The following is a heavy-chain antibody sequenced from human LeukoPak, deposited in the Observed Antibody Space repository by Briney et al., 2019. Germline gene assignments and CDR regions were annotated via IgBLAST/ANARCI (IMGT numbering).Heavy chain of an antibody. D-gene: IGHD2-2*01. J-gene: IGHJ4*02. CDR2: ISSSSSYI. CDR1: GFTFSSYS. CDR3: ARDSCSSTSYYYY. V-gene: IGHV3-21*01. Sequence: GGSLRLSCAASGFTFSSYSMNWVRQAPGKGLEWVSSISSSSSYIYYADSVKGRFTISRDNAKNSLYLQMNSLRAEDTAVYYCARDSCSSTSYYYYWGQGTLVTVSS.